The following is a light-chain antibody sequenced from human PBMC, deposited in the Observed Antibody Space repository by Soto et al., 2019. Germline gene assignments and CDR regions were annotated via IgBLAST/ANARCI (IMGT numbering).Light chain of an antibody. Sequence: QSALTQPPSASGSPGQSVTISCTGTSSDVGGYNYVSWYQQHPGKAPKLMIYEVSKRPSGVPDRFSGSKSGNTASLTVSGLQAEDEADYYCRSSAGRNNRVFGGGPKVTVL. CDR2: EVS. J-gene: IGLJ3*02. CDR1: SSDVGGYNY. V-gene: IGLV2-8*01. CDR3: RSSAGRNNRV.